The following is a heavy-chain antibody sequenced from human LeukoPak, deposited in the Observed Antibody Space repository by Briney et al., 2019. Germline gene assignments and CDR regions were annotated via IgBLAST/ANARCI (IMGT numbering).Heavy chain of an antibody. V-gene: IGHV4-4*02. J-gene: IGHJ4*02. D-gene: IGHD4-17*01. CDR1: GGSISSSNW. CDR3: ARESTTVTPLHY. Sequence: PSETPPLTCPVSGGSISSSNWWSWVRQPPGTGLEWIGEIYHSESTNYNPSLKSRVTISVDKSKNQFSLKLSSVTAADTAVYYCARESTTVTPLHYWGQGTLVTVSS. CDR2: IYHSEST.